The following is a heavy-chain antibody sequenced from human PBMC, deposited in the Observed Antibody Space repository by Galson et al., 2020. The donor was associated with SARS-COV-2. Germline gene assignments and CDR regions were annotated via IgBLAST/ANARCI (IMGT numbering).Heavy chain of an antibody. CDR1: GYSINSGYY. CDR3: ARQVVAKTYYFDN. D-gene: IGHD2-15*01. J-gene: IGHJ4*02. Sequence: ASETLSLTCSVSGYSINSGYYWLWIRQSPERGLEWIANIHRSGSTYYNPSLKSRATISVDTSKNQFSLRLTSMTAADSAVYYCARQVVAKTYYFDNWGRGILVSVSS. CDR2: IHRSGST. V-gene: IGHV4-38-2*02.